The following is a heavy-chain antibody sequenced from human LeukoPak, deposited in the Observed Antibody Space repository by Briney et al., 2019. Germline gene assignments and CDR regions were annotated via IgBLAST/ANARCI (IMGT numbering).Heavy chain of an antibody. V-gene: IGHV3-74*01. J-gene: IGHJ4*02. CDR1: GFSFSGHW. D-gene: IGHD6-6*01. CDR2: ISPTGSTT. CDR3: ARGPNSNWSGLDF. Sequence: GGSLRLSCTASGFSFSGHWMHWARQLPGKGLVWVSRISPTGSTTSYADSVQGRFTVSRDNAKNTLHLQVNNLRAEDTAVYYCARGPNSNWSGLDFWGQGTLLTVSS.